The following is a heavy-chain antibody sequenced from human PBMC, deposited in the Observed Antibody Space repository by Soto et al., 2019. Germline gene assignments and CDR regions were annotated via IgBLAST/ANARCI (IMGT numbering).Heavy chain of an antibody. CDR2: IYPDNSDT. Sequence: PGVSLKISCKGSGYSFAGFWIAWVRQMPGKGLEWMGIIYPDNSDTRYSRSFQGQVTISADKSISTAYLQWSSLKASDTAIYYCARQGATAATVPLIWFAPWGQGTLVTVSS. CDR3: ARQGATAATVPLIWFAP. V-gene: IGHV5-51*01. D-gene: IGHD6-13*01. J-gene: IGHJ5*02. CDR1: GYSFAGFW.